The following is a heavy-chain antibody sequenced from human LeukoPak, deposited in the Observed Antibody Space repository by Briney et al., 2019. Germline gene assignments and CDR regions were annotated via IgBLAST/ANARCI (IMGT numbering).Heavy chain of an antibody. Sequence: GGSLRLSCAASGFTFSSYWMHWVRQAPGKGLEWVANIKQDGSEKYYVDSVKGRFTISRDNAKNSLYLQMNSLRAEDTAVYYCAVGVYGSGSYRWGQGTLVTVSS. V-gene: IGHV3-7*01. D-gene: IGHD3-10*01. CDR1: GFTFSSYW. CDR3: AVGVYGSGSYR. J-gene: IGHJ4*02. CDR2: IKQDGSEK.